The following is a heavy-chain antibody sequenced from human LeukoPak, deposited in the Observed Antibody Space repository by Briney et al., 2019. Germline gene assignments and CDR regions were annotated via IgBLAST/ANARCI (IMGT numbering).Heavy chain of an antibody. CDR2: ISYDGSNK. J-gene: IGHJ4*02. CDR1: GFTFSSYG. D-gene: IGHD1-7*01. V-gene: IGHV3-30*03. CDR3: ARDASGSIFDY. Sequence: GGSLRLSCVASGFTFSSYGMHWVRQAPGKGLEGVAVISYDGSNKYYADSVKGRFTISRDNSKNTLYPQMNSLRAEDTAVYYCARDASGSIFDYWGQGTLVTVSS.